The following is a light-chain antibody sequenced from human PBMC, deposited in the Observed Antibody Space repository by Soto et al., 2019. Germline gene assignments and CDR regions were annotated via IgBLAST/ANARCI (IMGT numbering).Light chain of an antibody. CDR2: AAS. CDR3: QQSYNTPLT. J-gene: IGKJ1*01. V-gene: IGKV1-39*01. Sequence: DVQMTQSPSSLSASVGDRVTITCRASQSVTTYLNCYQQKPGRAPDLLIYAASTLQSGVPSRFSGGASGTDFTLTISSLQLDDFATYYCQQSYNTPLTFGQGTKV. CDR1: QSVTTY.